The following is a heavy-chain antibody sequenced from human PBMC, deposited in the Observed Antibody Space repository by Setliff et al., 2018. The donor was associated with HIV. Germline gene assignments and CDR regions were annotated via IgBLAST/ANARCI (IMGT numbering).Heavy chain of an antibody. J-gene: IGHJ2*01. D-gene: IGHD4-17*01. CDR2: INSGTGNT. Sequence: ASVKVSCKASGFIFTNYGIHWVRQAPGHSLEWMGFINSGTGNTIYSQKFQGRVTFSRDTSASTDYMELSSLRSEDTAVYYCANSVTDASYWYFIHWGRGSPVTVSS. CDR3: ANSVTDASYWYFIH. V-gene: IGHV1-3*01. CDR1: GFIFTNYG.